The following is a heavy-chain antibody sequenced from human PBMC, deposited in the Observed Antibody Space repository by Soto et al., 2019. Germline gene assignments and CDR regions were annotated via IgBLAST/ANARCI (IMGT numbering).Heavy chain of an antibody. CDR1: GYSFTSYW. V-gene: IGHV5-51*01. Sequence: GESLKISCKGSGYSFTSYWIGWVRQMPVKGLEWMGIIYPGDSDTRYSPSFQGQVTISADKSISTAYLQWSSLKASDTAMYYCARALGYCSSTSCYRRYYYYYGMDVWGQGTTVTVSS. D-gene: IGHD2-2*02. J-gene: IGHJ6*02. CDR3: ARALGYCSSTSCYRRYYYYYGMDV. CDR2: IYPGDSDT.